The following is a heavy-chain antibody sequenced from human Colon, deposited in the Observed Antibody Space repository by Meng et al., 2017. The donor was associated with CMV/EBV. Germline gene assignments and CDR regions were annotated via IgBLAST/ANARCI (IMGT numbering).Heavy chain of an antibody. D-gene: IGHD3-10*01. V-gene: IGHV4-39*07. Sequence: SETLSLTCTVSGGSISSYYWGWIRQPPGKGLEWIASIYDSGNTFYNPSVESRVTISVDTSKSQLSLKLNSVTAADTAVYYCASRDPLRLGAFDYWGQGTLVTVSS. CDR1: GGSISSYY. CDR2: IYDSGNT. CDR3: ASRDPLRLGAFDY. J-gene: IGHJ4*02.